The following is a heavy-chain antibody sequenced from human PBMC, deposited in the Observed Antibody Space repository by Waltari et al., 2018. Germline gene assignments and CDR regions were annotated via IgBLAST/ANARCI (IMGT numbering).Heavy chain of an antibody. V-gene: IGHV1-2*02. J-gene: IGHJ4*02. CDR2: INPNSGGT. CDR3: ARGTLDDFWSGLPFDY. CDR1: GYTFTGYY. Sequence: QVQLVQSGAEVKKPGASVKVSCKASGYTFTGYYMHWVRQAPGQGLEWMGWINPNSGGTNYAKKFQGRVTMTRDTSISTAYMELSRLRSDDTAVYYCARGTLDDFWSGLPFDYWGQGTLVTVSS. D-gene: IGHD3-3*01.